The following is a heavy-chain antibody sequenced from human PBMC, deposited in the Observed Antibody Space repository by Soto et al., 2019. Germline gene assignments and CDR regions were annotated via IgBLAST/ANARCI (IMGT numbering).Heavy chain of an antibody. J-gene: IGHJ4*01. V-gene: IGHV1-8*01. D-gene: IGHD1-20*01. CDR2: MNPNSGNT. CDR3: ARDPRHGSDNWNY. CDR1: GYTFTSYD. Sequence: ASVKVSCKASGYTFTSYDTNWVRQATGQGLEWMGWMNPNSGNTGYAQKFQGRVTMTTNTSISTAYMELSSLRSEDTAVYYCARDPRHGSDNWNYWGHGTLVTVSS.